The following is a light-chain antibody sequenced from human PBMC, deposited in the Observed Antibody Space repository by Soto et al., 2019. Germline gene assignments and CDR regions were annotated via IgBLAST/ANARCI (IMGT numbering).Light chain of an antibody. CDR1: SSNIGAGYD. Sequence: QAVVTQPPSVSGAPGQRVTISCTGSSSNIGAGYDVHWYQQLPGTAPKLLIYGNSNRPSGVPDRFSGSKSGTSASLAITGLLAEDEADYYCQSYDSSLTALFGGGTKVTVL. V-gene: IGLV1-40*01. CDR2: GNS. J-gene: IGLJ3*02. CDR3: QSYDSSLTAL.